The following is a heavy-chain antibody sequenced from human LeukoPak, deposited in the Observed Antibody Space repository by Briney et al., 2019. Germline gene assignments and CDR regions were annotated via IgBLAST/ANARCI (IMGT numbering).Heavy chain of an antibody. J-gene: IGHJ4*02. CDR2: IYDSGRT. V-gene: IGHV4-31*01. Sequence: PSETLSLTCTVSGGSISSGGFYWSWIRQHPGKGLEWIVYIYDSGRTNYNPSLKSQVTISADTSQNHFSLKLTSVTAADTAVYYCARGQRGNSSGWYVWDYWGQGTLVTVSS. CDR1: GGSISSGGFY. D-gene: IGHD6-19*01. CDR3: ARGQRGNSSGWYVWDY.